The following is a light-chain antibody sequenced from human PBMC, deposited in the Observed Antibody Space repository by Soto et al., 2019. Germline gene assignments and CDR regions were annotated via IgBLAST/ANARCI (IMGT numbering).Light chain of an antibody. V-gene: IGKV4-1*01. CDR3: QQYYTPPLT. CDR1: QSVLYSPNNKDY. CDR2: WAS. Sequence: IVMTKSPDSLAVSLGERATINCKSSQSVLYSPNNKDYLAWYQQKPGQPPKLIIYWASTRESGVPDRFSGSGSWSDFTLTISSLQAEDVAVYYCQQYYTPPLTFGQGTKLEI. J-gene: IGKJ2*01.